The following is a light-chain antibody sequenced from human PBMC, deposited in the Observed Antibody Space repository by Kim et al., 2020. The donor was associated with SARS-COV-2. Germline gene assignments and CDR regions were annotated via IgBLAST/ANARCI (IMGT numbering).Light chain of an antibody. J-gene: IGLJ3*02. CDR3: SSYTSSSTWV. V-gene: IGLV2-14*01. CDR1: SSDVGGYNY. CDR2: DVS. Sequence: QSALTQPASVSGSPGQSITISCTGTSSDVGGYNYVSWYQQHPGKAPKLMIYDVSKRPSGVSNRFSGSKSGNTASLTISGLQAEDEADYYCSSYTSSSTWVFGGVTHLTVL.